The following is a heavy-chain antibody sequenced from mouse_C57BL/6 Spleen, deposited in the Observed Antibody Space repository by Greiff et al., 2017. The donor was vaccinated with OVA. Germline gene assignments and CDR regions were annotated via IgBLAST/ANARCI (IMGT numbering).Heavy chain of an antibody. Sequence: VQLQQSGAELMKPGASVKLSCKATGYTFTGYWIEWVKQRPGHGLEWIGEILPGSGSTNYNEKFKGKGTFTADTSYNTHYLQLSSLTTEDSAIYYCARGGDYYGSSYDYWGQGTTLTVSS. CDR1: GYTFTGYW. V-gene: IGHV1-9*01. D-gene: IGHD1-1*01. J-gene: IGHJ2*01. CDR2: ILPGSGST. CDR3: ARGGDYYGSSYDY.